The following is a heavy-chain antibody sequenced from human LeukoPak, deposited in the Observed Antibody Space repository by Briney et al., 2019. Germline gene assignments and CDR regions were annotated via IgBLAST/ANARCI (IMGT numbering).Heavy chain of an antibody. CDR3: ARDLVVTSAY. V-gene: IGHV3-74*01. CDR1: GFTFGDYA. J-gene: IGHJ4*02. Sequence: AGGSLRLSCAASGFTFGDYAMHWVRQAPGKGLVWVSRINGDGTSTTYADSVKGRFTISRDNAKNTLYLQMNGLRAEDTAVYYCARDLVVTSAYWGQGTLVTVSS. D-gene: IGHD3-22*01. CDR2: INGDGTST.